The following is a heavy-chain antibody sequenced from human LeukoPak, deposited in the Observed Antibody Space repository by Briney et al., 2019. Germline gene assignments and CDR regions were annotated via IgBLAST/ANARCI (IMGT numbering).Heavy chain of an antibody. Sequence: GGSLRLSCAASGFTFSSYSMSWVRQAPGKGLEWVSYISSSSSTIYNADSVKGRLTISRDNAKNSLYLQMNSLRVEDTAVYYCARAPYMDVWGKGTTVTVSS. CDR1: GFTFSSYS. CDR2: ISSSSSTI. V-gene: IGHV3-48*01. CDR3: ARAPYMDV. J-gene: IGHJ6*03.